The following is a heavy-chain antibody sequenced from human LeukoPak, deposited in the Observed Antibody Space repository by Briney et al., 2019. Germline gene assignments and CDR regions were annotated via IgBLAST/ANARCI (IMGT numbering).Heavy chain of an antibody. Sequence: SVKVSCKTSGGTFSTYAISWVRQAPGQGLEWMGGIIPIFGTGNYARKFQGRVTITADESTSTAYMELSSLRSEDTAVYYCARGLGDSSGYYYSDYWGQGTLVTVSS. D-gene: IGHD3-22*01. CDR1: GGTFSTYA. J-gene: IGHJ4*02. V-gene: IGHV1-69*13. CDR3: ARGLGDSSGYYYSDY. CDR2: IIPIFGTG.